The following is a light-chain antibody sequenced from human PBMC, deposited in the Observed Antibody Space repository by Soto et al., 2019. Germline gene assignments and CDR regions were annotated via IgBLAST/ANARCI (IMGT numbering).Light chain of an antibody. J-gene: IGKJ1*01. CDR3: QQYLDWPPT. Sequence: EMVMTQSPATLSVSRGERVTLSCRASQSVISALAWYLQKPGQVPRLLIYGASTRATGIPARVSASGSGTAFTLTISSLQSEDLAIYYCQQYLDWPPTFGQGTKVDIK. CDR1: QSVISA. CDR2: GAS. V-gene: IGKV3-15*01.